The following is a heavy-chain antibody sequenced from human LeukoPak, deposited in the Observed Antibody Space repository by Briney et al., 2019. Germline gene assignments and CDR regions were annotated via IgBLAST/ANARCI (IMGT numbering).Heavy chain of an antibody. CDR3: ARDVGATDAFDI. Sequence: ASVKVSCKASGYTFTGYYMHWVRQAPGQGLEWMGRINPNSGGTNYAQKFQGRVTMTRDTSISTAYMELSRLRSDDTAVYCCARDVGATDAFDIWGQGTMVTVSS. CDR2: INPNSGGT. CDR1: GYTFTGYY. J-gene: IGHJ3*02. D-gene: IGHD1-26*01. V-gene: IGHV1-2*06.